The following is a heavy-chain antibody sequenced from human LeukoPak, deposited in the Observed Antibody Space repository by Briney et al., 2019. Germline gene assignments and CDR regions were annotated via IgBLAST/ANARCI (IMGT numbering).Heavy chain of an antibody. J-gene: IGHJ3*02. CDR1: GFTISSYW. CDR3: ARGGGPPEALGDVFGI. D-gene: IGHD3-16*01. Sequence: GGSLRLSCAASGFTISSYWIHWVRQVPGKGLVWVSRINNDGRSTIYADSVKGRFTISRDNAKNTLYLQMNSLRGEDTAVYYCARGGGPPEALGDVFGIWGQGTMVTVSS. V-gene: IGHV3-74*01. CDR2: INNDGRST.